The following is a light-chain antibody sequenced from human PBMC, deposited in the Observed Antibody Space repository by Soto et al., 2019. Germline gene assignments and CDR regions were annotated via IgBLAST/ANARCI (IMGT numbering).Light chain of an antibody. CDR3: QQYGSSPSIT. V-gene: IGKV3-20*01. Sequence: EIVLTQSPGDLSLSPGERATLSCRAIQSVSNNYLAWYQQKPGQAPRLLIYGASNRATGIPDRFSGSGSGTDFTLTISRLELEDFAVYYCQQYGSSPSITFGQGTRLEIK. J-gene: IGKJ5*01. CDR1: QSVSNNY. CDR2: GAS.